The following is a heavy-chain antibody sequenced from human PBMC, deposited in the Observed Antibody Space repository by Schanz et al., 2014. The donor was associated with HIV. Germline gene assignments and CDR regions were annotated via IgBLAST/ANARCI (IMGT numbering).Heavy chain of an antibody. CDR2: IWYDGSNK. CDR1: GFTFSSYG. J-gene: IGHJ4*02. D-gene: IGHD3-9*01. V-gene: IGHV3-33*01. CDR3: ARSYDILTGYYSSPFDY. Sequence: QVQLVESGGGVVQPGRSLRLSCAASGFTFSSYGMHWVRQAPGKGLEWVAVIWYDGSNKYYADSVRGRFTIFRDNSKNTLYLQMDSLRAEDTALYYCARSYDILTGYYSSPFDYWGQGTLVTVSS.